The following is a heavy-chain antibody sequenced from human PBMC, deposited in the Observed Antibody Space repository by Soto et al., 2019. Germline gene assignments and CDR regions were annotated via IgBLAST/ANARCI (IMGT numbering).Heavy chain of an antibody. Sequence: EVQLVESGGGLVKPGGSLRLSCAASGFTFSSYSMNWVRQAPGKGLEWVSSISSSSSYIYYADSVKGRFTISRDNAKNSLDLQMNSLRAEDTAVYYCARGDDGVVGATFDYWGQGTLVTVSS. CDR2: ISSSSSYI. D-gene: IGHD1-26*01. J-gene: IGHJ4*02. CDR3: ARGDDGVVGATFDY. V-gene: IGHV3-21*01. CDR1: GFTFSSYS.